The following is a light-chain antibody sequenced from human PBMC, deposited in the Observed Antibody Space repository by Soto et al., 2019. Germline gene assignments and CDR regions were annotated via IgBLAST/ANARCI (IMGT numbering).Light chain of an antibody. CDR1: QSLLHSDGKTS. J-gene: IGKJ2*01. V-gene: IGKV2D-29*01. CDR2: EVS. Sequence: DVVMTQSPLSLSVTPGQPASISCKSSQSLLHSDGKTSLYWYLQRPGQPPHLLLYEVSKRFSGVPDGFSGWGSGTDCTLKISRVEADAVGVYYCMQSIQVLGQGTKLEI. CDR3: MQSIQV.